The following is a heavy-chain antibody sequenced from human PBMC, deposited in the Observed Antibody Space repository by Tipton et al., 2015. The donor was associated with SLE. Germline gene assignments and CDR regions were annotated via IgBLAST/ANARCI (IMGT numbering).Heavy chain of an antibody. V-gene: IGHV4-31*03. CDR2: IYYTGSA. CDR1: GGSINSGGYY. CDR3: ARASWGSSGYYSGRYFDY. J-gene: IGHJ4*02. D-gene: IGHD3-22*01. Sequence: TLSLTCTVSGGSINSGGYYWSWIRQHPGKGLEWIGYIYYTGSAFYNPSLKSRISISVDTSKNQFSLKLSSVTAADTAVYYCARASWGSSGYYSGRYFDYWGQGTLVTVSS.